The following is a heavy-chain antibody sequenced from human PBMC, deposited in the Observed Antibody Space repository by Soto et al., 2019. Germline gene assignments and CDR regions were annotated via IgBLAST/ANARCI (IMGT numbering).Heavy chain of an antibody. CDR1: GFTFSSYG. CDR2: ISYDGSNK. CDR3: AEDSWSGGGALDI. V-gene: IGHV3-30*18. Sequence: QVQLVESGGGVVQPGRSLRLSCAASGFTFSSYGMHWVRQAPGKGLEWVAVISYDGSNKYYEDSVKGRFTISRDNSKNTRYRQMTTLKAEDTAGSSCAEDSWSGGGALDIWSQGTMVTVSS. D-gene: IGHD6-13*01. J-gene: IGHJ3*02.